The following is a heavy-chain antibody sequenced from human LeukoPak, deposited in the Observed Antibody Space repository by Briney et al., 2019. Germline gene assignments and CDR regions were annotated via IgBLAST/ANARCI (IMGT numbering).Heavy chain of an antibody. CDR1: GGSISSSIYY. D-gene: IGHD4-17*01. CDR3: ARVDYGDYVGFDY. Sequence: PSETLSLTCTVSGGSISSSIYYWGWIRQPTGKGLEWIGSIYYSGSTYYNPSLKSRVTISVDTSKNQFSLKLSSVTAADTAVYYCARVDYGDYVGFDYWGQGTLVTVSS. J-gene: IGHJ4*02. V-gene: IGHV4-39*01. CDR2: IYYSGST.